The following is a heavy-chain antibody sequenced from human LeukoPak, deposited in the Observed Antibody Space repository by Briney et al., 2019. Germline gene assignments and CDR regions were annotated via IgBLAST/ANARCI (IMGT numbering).Heavy chain of an antibody. Sequence: GGSLRLSCAASGFPFSNYWMSWVRQAPGKGLEWVANIKEDGSEKNYVDSVKGRFTITRDNAKNSVYLQMDSLRAEDTAVYHCAHSGSYFDYLAREPWSPSPQ. D-gene: IGHD1-26*01. J-gene: IGHJ4*02. CDR2: IKEDGSEK. CDR3: AHSGSYFDY. CDR1: GFPFSNYW. V-gene: IGHV3-7*01.